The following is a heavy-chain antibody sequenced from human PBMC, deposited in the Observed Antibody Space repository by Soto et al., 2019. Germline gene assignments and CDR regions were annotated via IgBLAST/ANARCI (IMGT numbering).Heavy chain of an antibody. V-gene: IGHV4-4*02. Sequence: SETLSLTCAVSGGSFTSNNCWTWVRQRPGQWLEWVWENSRAGSNNHNPSLKRRVTMSLDKFENQSSLKVSSLTAADTAVYYCASRDPGTSVDYWGQGTLVTVSS. D-gene: IGHD1-7*01. CDR3: ASRDPGTSVDY. J-gene: IGHJ4*02. CDR1: GGSFTSNNC. CDR2: NSRAGSN.